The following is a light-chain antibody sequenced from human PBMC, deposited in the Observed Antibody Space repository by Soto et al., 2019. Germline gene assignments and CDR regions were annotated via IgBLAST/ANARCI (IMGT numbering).Light chain of an antibody. CDR3: ALFMGNGISV. Sequence: QTVVPQESSFSVSPGGTVTLTCGLISVSVSTANNPNWYQQTPGQAPRTLIYSTSTRSSGVPDRFSGSILGNKAALTITGAQADDESDYYCALFMGNGISVFGTGTKLTVL. CDR2: STS. CDR1: SVSVSTANN. V-gene: IGLV8-61*01. J-gene: IGLJ1*01.